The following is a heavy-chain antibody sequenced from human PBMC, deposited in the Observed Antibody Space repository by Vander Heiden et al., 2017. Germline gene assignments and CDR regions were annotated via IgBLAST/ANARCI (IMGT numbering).Heavy chain of an antibody. D-gene: IGHD3-3*01. CDR1: GFTFTSFP. J-gene: IGHJ4*02. CDR2: IVGNTGGTGSA. V-gene: IGHV3-23*01. CDR3: ARSDYDFRSGYRLGY. Sequence: EVQLLESGGGLVQLGGSLSLSCAASGFTFTSFPMSWVRQAPGKGLEWVSVIVGNTGGTGSAYYADSVKGRFTISRDNPKKTLWLQMNSLRAEDTAVYYCARSDYDFRSGYRLGYWGQGTLVTVSS.